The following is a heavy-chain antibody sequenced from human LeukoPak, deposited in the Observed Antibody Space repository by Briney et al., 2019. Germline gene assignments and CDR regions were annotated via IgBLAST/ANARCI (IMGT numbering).Heavy chain of an antibody. CDR2: IYYSGST. V-gene: IGHV4-39*07. CDR3: AREGRQDSVYFEQ. CDR1: VGSLSSSNYY. D-gene: IGHD3-9*01. J-gene: IGHJ4*02. Sequence: SETLSLTCTVSVGSLSSSNYYWGWIRQPPGKGLGWIGSIYYSGSTYYNPSLKSRATISVDTSKNQFSLKLSSVTAADTAMYYCAREGRQDSVYFEQWGEGSVVTVSS.